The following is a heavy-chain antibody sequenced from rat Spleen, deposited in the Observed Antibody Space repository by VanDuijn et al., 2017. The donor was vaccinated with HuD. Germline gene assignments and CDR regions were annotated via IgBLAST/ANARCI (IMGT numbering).Heavy chain of an antibody. CDR3: ARWKYTTDWFAY. V-gene: IGHV2-13*01. D-gene: IGHD1-6*01. Sequence: QVQLKESGPDLVQPSQTLSLTCTVSGFSLTSYGVSWVRQPPGKGLEWMGVIWGDGSTNYNSAVQSRLSISRDTSKSQVFLKMNSLQPEDTGMYFCARWKYTTDWFAYWGQGTLVTVSS. CDR1: GFSLTSYG. CDR2: IWGDGST. J-gene: IGHJ3*01.